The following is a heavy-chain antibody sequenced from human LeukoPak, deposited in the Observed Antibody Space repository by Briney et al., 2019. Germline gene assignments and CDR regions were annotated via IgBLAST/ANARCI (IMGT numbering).Heavy chain of an antibody. CDR2: ISSSSSTI. D-gene: IGHD3-9*01. V-gene: IGHV3-48*02. CDR3: ARDRPDILTGYYTDAFDI. J-gene: IGHJ3*02. Sequence: AGGSLRLSCAASGFTFSSYSMNWVRQAPGKGLEWVSYISSSSSTIYYADSVKGRFTISRDNAKNSLYLQMNSLRDEDTAVYYCARDRPDILTGYYTDAFDIWGQGTMVTVSS. CDR1: GFTFSSYS.